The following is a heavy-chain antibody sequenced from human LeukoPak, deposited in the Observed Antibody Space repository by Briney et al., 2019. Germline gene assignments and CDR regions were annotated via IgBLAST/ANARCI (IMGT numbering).Heavy chain of an antibody. CDR1: GFTFSSYA. CDR3: AKDESSGYYYFDY. CDR2: VSDNGGST. D-gene: IGHD3-22*01. V-gene: IGHV3-23*01. J-gene: IGHJ4*02. Sequence: GGSLRLSCAASGFTFSSYAMSWVRQAPGKGLEWVSVVSDNGGSTYYADFVKGRFTISRDNSKNTLHLQMNSLRVEDTAIYYCAKDESSGYYYFDYWGQGTLVTVSS.